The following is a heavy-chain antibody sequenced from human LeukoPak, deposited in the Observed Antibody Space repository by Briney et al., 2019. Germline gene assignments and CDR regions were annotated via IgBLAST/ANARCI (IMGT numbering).Heavy chain of an antibody. CDR2: IIPIFGTA. CDR3: ARAVADYFSSTSCFSPPHPFDP. V-gene: IGHV1-69*05. J-gene: IGHJ5*02. D-gene: IGHD2-2*01. Sequence: SVKVSCKASGGTFSSYAISWVRQAPGQGLEWMGGIIPIFGTANYAQKFQGRVTITTDESTSTAYMELSSLRSEDTAVYYCARAVADYFSSTSCFSPPHPFDPWGQGTLVTVSS. CDR1: GGTFSSYA.